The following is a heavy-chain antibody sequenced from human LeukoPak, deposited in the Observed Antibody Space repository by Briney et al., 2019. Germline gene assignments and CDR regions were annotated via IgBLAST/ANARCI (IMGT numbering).Heavy chain of an antibody. J-gene: IGHJ4*02. CDR3: ARDGSGGSRFDY. D-gene: IGHD2-15*01. CDR1: GFTFSSYS. V-gene: IGHV3-48*04. Sequence: GGSLRLSCAASGFTFSSYSMNWVRQAPGKGLEWVPYISSSSGTIYYADSVKGRFTISRDNAKNSLYLQMNSLRAEDTAVYYCARDGSGGSRFDYWGQGTLVTVSS. CDR2: ISSSSGTI.